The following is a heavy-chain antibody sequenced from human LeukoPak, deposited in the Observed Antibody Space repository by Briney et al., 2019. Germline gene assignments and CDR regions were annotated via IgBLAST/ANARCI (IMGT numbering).Heavy chain of an antibody. V-gene: IGHV4-34*01. J-gene: IGHJ5*02. D-gene: IGHD3-3*01. CDR1: GGSFSGYY. CDR3: ARRTYYDFWSGYPNWFDP. CDR2: INHSGST. Sequence: SETLSLTCAVYGGSFSGYYWSWIRQPPGKGLEWIGEINHSGSTNYNPSLKSRVTISVDTSKNQFSLKLSPVTAADTAVYYCARRTYYDFWSGYPNWFDPWGRGTLVTVSS.